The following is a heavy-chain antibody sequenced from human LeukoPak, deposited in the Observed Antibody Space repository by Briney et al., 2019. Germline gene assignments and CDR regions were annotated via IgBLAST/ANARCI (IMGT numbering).Heavy chain of an antibody. CDR1: GGSISSSGYY. V-gene: IGHV4-39*07. Sequence: PSETLSLTCTVSGGSISSSGYYWGCIRQPPGKGLEWIGSIYYSGSTYYNPCLKSRVTISVDTSKNQFSLKLSSVTAADTAVYYCARLFGYNYGHIDYWGQGTLVTVSS. D-gene: IGHD5-18*01. CDR3: ARLFGYNYGHIDY. J-gene: IGHJ4*02. CDR2: IYYSGST.